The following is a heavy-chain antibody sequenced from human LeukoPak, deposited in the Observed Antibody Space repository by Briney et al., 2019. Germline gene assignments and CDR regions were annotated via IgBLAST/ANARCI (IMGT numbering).Heavy chain of an antibody. D-gene: IGHD6-13*01. V-gene: IGHV4-4*02. CDR3: ARVTGYRIEDYFDY. Sequence: PSGTLSLTCAVSGGSISSSNWWSWVRQPPGKGLEWIGEIYHSGSTNYNPSLKSRVTISVETSKNEFSLKLWSVTAADTAVYYCARVTGYRIEDYFDYWGQGTLVTVSS. CDR1: GGSISSSNW. J-gene: IGHJ4*02. CDR2: IYHSGST.